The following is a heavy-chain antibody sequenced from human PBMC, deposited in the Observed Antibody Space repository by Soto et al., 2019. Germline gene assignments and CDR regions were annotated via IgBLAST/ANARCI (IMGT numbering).Heavy chain of an antibody. CDR3: ARAELEYRRGGSCYPFDY. CDR2: INHSGST. Sequence: SETLSLTCAVYGGSFSGYYWSWIRQPPGKGLEWIGEINHSGSTNYNPSLKSRVTISVDTSKNQFSLKLSSVTAADTAVYYCARAELEYRRGGSCYPFDYWGQGTLVTVSS. J-gene: IGHJ4*02. CDR1: GGSFSGYY. D-gene: IGHD2-15*01. V-gene: IGHV4-34*01.